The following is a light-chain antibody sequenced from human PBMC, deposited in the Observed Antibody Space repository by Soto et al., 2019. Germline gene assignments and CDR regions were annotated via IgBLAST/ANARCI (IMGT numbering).Light chain of an antibody. CDR2: NNN. CDR1: SSNIGSHA. Sequence: QSVLTQPPSASGTPGQRVTISCSGSSSNIGSHAVNWYQHLPRTAPKLLLYNNNQRPSGVPDRFSGSRSGTSASLAISGLQSEDEASYYCVAWDDSLNGVLFGGGTKLTVL. V-gene: IGLV1-44*01. J-gene: IGLJ2*01. CDR3: VAWDDSLNGVL.